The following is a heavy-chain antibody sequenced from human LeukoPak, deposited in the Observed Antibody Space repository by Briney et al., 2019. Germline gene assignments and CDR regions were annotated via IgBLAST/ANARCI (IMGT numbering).Heavy chain of an antibody. CDR1: GFTFSSYA. CDR3: AKHLGGSMTTVVH. CDR2: ISYDGSNK. Sequence: PGGSLRLSCAASGFTFSSYAMHWVRQAPGKGLEWVAVISYDGSNKYYADSVKGRFTISRDNSKNTLYLQMNSLRAEDTAVYYCAKHLGGSMTTVVHWGQGTLVTVSS. J-gene: IGHJ4*02. D-gene: IGHD4-23*01. V-gene: IGHV3-30-3*02.